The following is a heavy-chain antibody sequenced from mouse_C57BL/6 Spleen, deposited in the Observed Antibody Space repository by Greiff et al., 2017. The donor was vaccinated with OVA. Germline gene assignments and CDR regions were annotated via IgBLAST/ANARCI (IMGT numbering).Heavy chain of an antibody. Sequence: QVQLQQPGAELVRPGTSVKLSCKASGYTFTSYWMHWVKQRPGQGLEWIGVIDPSDSYTNYNQKFKGKATLTVDTSSSTAYMQLSSLTSEDSAVYYCAREGDGDYWGQGTTLTVSS. V-gene: IGHV1-59*01. CDR3: AREGDGDY. CDR1: GYTFTSYW. J-gene: IGHJ2*01. CDR2: IDPSDSYT.